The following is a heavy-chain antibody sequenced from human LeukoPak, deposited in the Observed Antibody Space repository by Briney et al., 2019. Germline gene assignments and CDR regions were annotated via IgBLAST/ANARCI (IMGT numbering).Heavy chain of an antibody. J-gene: IGHJ5*02. CDR1: GGSISSGSYY. V-gene: IGHV4-61*02. CDR2: IYTSGST. Sequence: SETLSLTCTVSGGSISSGSYYWSWIRQPAGKGLEWIGRIYTSGSTNYNPSLKSRVTISVDTSKNQFSLKLSSVTAADTAVYYCARLRGYSYAADPWGRGTLVTVSS. D-gene: IGHD5-18*01. CDR3: ARLRGYSYAADP.